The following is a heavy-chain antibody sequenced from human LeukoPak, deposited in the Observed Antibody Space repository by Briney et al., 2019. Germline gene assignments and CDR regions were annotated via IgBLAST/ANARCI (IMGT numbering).Heavy chain of an antibody. J-gene: IGHJ4*02. Sequence: ASVKVSCKASGYTFTSYGISWVRQAPGQGLEWMRWISAYNGNTNYAQKLQGRVTMTTDTSTSTAYMELRSLRSDDTAVYYCARRRAVAGTWIFDYWGQGTLVTVSS. D-gene: IGHD6-19*01. CDR1: GYTFTSYG. CDR2: ISAYNGNT. V-gene: IGHV1-18*01. CDR3: ARRRAVAGTWIFDY.